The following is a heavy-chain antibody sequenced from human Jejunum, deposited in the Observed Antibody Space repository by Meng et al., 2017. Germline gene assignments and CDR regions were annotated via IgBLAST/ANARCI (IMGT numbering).Heavy chain of an antibody. D-gene: IGHD2/OR15-2a*01. J-gene: IGHJ4*02. CDR1: GFTFGDYC. V-gene: IGHV3-49*03. CDR3: TRGPKNRGIQEGYFDN. CDR2: IRSKAYGGTT. Sequence: GGPLRLSCTASGFTFGDYCMSWFRQAPGKGLEWVSFIRSKAYGGTTEYAASVKGRFTISRDDSKSIAYLQMNSLDSEDTAVYYCTRGPKNRGIQEGYFDNWGQGTLVTVSS.